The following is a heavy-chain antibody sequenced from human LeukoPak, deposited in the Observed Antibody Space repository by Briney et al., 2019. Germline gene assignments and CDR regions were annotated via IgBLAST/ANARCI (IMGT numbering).Heavy chain of an antibody. D-gene: IGHD1-26*01. CDR2: IKEDGSEK. CDR1: GFTFNSYG. CDR3: ARERSYYGSTSY. V-gene: IGHV3-7*05. J-gene: IGHJ4*02. Sequence: GGSLRLSCAASGFTFNSYGIHWVRQAPGKGLEWVANIKEDGSEKDYVDSVKGRFTISRDNAKNSLYLQMNSLRAEDTAVYYCARERSYYGSTSYWGQGTLVTVAS.